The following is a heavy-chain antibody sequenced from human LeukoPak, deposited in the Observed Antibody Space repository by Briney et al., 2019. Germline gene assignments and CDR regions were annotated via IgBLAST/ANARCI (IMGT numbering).Heavy chain of an antibody. D-gene: IGHD6-13*01. Sequence: KPSETLFLTCTVSGGSISSYYWSWIRQPAGKGLEWIGRIYTSGSTNYNPSLKSRVTMSVDTSKNQFSLKLSSVTAADTAVYYCARAFGGSSSWSDYYYYYMDVWGKGTTVTVSS. CDR3: ARAFGGSSSWSDYYYYYMDV. V-gene: IGHV4-4*07. CDR1: GGSISSYY. CDR2: IYTSGST. J-gene: IGHJ6*03.